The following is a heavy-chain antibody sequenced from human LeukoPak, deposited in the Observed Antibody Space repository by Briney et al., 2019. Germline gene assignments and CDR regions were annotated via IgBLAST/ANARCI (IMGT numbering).Heavy chain of an antibody. D-gene: IGHD2-2*01. CDR1: GGSISSDY. V-gene: IGHV4-4*07. CDR2: IYTSGST. J-gene: IGHJ5*02. Sequence: SETLSLTCNVSGGSISSDYWNWIRQPAGKGLEWIGRIYTSGSTNYNPSLKSRVTMSVDTPKNQFSLRLSSVTAADTAVYYCARGGFCISTSCQPWFDPWGQGTLVTVSS. CDR3: ARGGFCISTSCQPWFDP.